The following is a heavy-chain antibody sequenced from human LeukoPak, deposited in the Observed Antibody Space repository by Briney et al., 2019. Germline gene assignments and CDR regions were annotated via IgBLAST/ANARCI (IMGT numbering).Heavy chain of an antibody. D-gene: IGHD3-10*01. J-gene: IGHJ4*02. CDR2: ISSSSSYI. V-gene: IGHV3-21*01. Sequence: GGSLRLSCAASGFTFSSYSMNWVRQAPGKGLEWVSSISSSSSYIYYADSVKGRFTISRDNAKNSLYLQMNSLRAEDTAVYYCARGKLVRGVIITIDYWGQGTLVTVSS. CDR3: ARGKLVRGVIITIDY. CDR1: GFTFSSYS.